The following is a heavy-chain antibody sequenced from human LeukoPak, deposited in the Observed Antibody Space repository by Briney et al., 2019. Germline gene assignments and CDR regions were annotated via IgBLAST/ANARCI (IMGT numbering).Heavy chain of an antibody. V-gene: IGHV1-69*13. CDR3: ASQDETYYYDSSGYFLVY. CDR2: IIPIFGTA. D-gene: IGHD3-22*01. Sequence: SVKVSCKASGGTFSSYAISWVRQAPGRGLEWMGGIIPIFGTANYAQKFQGRVTITADESTSTAYMELSSLRSEDTAVYYCASQDETYYYDSSGYFLVYWGQGTLVTVSS. CDR1: GGTFSSYA. J-gene: IGHJ4*02.